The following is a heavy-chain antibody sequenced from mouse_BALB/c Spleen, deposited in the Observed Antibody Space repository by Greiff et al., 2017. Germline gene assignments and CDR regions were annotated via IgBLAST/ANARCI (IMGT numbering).Heavy chain of an antibody. CDR1: GYTFTSYW. D-gene: IGHD2-1*01. J-gene: IGHJ3*01. CDR2: IDPSDSYT. V-gene: IGHV1-69*02. Sequence: QVQLQQSGAELVKPGASVKLSCKASGYTFTSYWMHWVKQRPGQGLEWIGEIDPSDSYTNYNQKFKGKATLTVDKSSSTAYMQLSSLTSEDSAVYYCARSNYGNYAFAYWGQGTLVTVSA. CDR3: ARSNYGNYAFAY.